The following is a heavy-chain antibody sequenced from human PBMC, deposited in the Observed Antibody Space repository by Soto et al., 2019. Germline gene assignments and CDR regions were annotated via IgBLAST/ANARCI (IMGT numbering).Heavy chain of an antibody. V-gene: IGHV3-23*01. CDR1: GFTFSTYA. J-gene: IGHJ4*02. CDR3: AKDVEGGNYYRGAFAY. Sequence: EVQLLESGGGLVQPGGSLRLSCVASGFTFSTYAMSWVRQAPGRGLEWVAAISASGSATLYADSVKGRLTLSRDNPKNTLEVQMSGLRAEATAVYYCAKDVEGGNYYRGAFAYWGPGTLVTVSS. CDR2: ISASGSAT. D-gene: IGHD1-26*01.